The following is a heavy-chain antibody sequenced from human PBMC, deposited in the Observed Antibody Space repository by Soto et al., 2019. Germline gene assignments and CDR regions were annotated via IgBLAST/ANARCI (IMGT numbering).Heavy chain of an antibody. V-gene: IGHV4-4*02. CDR3: ARDKITGLFDY. CDR1: GDTISSTRW. Sequence: SETLSLTCTVSGDTISSTRWWSWVRLSPGKGLEWIGEIYHSGSTNYNPSLKSRVTISVDTSKNQFSLKLTSVTAADTAVYYCARDKITGLFDYWGQGTLVTVSS. J-gene: IGHJ4*02. D-gene: IGHD2-8*02. CDR2: IYHSGST.